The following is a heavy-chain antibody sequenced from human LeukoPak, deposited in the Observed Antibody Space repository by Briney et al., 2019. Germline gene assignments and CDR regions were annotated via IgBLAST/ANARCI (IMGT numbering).Heavy chain of an antibody. J-gene: IGHJ6*03. Sequence: GGSPRLSCAASGFIFSNYAMQWVRQAPGMGLEWVAFIRYDGGNTYDADSVKGRFTISRDNSKSTMYLQMNSLNAEDTAVYYCAKDEVVPGYYYTDVWGRGTTVTISS. D-gene: IGHD2-2*01. CDR2: IRYDGGNT. CDR1: GFIFSNYA. V-gene: IGHV3-30*02. CDR3: AKDEVVPGYYYTDV.